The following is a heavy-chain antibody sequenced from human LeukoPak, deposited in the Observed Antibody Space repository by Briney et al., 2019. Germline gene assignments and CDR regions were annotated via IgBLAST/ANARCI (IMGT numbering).Heavy chain of an antibody. Sequence: PSETLSLTCAVYGGSFSGYYWSWIRQPPGKGLEWIGYIYYSGSTNYNPSLKSRVTISVDTYKNQFSLKLSSVTAADKAVYYCARGLSGSYQIDFWGQGPLVTVSS. J-gene: IGHJ4*02. CDR2: IYYSGST. D-gene: IGHD1-26*01. CDR1: GGSFSGYY. V-gene: IGHV4-59*01. CDR3: ARGLSGSYQIDF.